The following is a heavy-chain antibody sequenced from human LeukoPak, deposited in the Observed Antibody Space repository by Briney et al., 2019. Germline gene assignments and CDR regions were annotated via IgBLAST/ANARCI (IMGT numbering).Heavy chain of an antibody. J-gene: IGHJ4*02. CDR3: AKQIAAAGTVLDDY. V-gene: IGHV3-23*01. Sequence: GGSLRLSCAASGFTFGSYAMSWVRQAPGKGLEWVSAISGSGGSTYYADSVKGRFTISRDNSKNTLYLQMNSLRAEDTAVYYCAKQIAAAGTVLDDYWGQGTLVTVSS. CDR1: GFTFGSYA. D-gene: IGHD6-13*01. CDR2: ISGSGGST.